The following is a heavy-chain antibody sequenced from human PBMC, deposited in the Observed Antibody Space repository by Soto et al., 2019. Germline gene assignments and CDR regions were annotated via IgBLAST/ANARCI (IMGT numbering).Heavy chain of an antibody. V-gene: IGHV4-59*01. D-gene: IGHD3-16*01. J-gene: IGHJ4*02. CDR1: GASMNDYY. CDR2: LHYNGFA. Sequence: SETLSLTCTVSGASMNDYYGSWIRQSPGKGLEHIGYLHYNGFAEYSPSLRSRVSISMDTSKNQFSLKLSSVTAADTAIYYCARSGHIFAGVFWGQGILVTV. CDR3: ARSGHIFAGVF.